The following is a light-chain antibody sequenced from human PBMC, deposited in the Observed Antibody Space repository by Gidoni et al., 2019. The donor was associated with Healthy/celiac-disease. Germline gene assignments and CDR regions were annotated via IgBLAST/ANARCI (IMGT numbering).Light chain of an antibody. J-gene: IGKJ1*01. CDR3: QQYNSDSWT. CDR2: KAS. CDR1: QSISSW. V-gene: IGKV1-5*03. Sequence: DIQMTQSPSTLSASVGDRDTITCRARQSISSWLAWYQQKPGKAPKLLIYKASSLESGVPSRFSGSGSGTEFTLTISSLQPDDFATYYCQQYNSDSWTFGQGTKVEIK.